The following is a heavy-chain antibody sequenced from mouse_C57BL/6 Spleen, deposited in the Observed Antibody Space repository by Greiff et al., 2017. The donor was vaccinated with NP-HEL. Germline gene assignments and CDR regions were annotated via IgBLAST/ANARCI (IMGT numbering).Heavy chain of an antibody. J-gene: IGHJ4*01. CDR1: GYAFSSYW. Sequence: VQLQQSGPELVKPGASVKISCKASGYAFSSYWMNWVKQRPGKGLEWIGRIYPGDGDTNYNGKFKGKATLTADKSSSTAYMQLSSLTSEDSAVYFCARVITTVVRYAMDYWGQGTSVTVSS. CDR2: IYPGDGDT. V-gene: IGHV1-82*01. CDR3: ARVITTVVRYAMDY. D-gene: IGHD1-1*01.